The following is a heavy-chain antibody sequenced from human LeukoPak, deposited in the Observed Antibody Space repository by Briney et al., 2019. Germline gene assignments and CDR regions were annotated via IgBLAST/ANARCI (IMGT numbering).Heavy chain of an antibody. Sequence: GGSLRLSCAASGFTFSSYAMTWVRQAPGKGLEWVSSISGSGGNTYYADSVKGRFTISRDNSKNTLYLQMNSLRAEDTAVYYCSNYSGSGTYFDYWGQGTLVTVSS. D-gene: IGHD3-10*01. CDR2: ISGSGGNT. V-gene: IGHV3-23*01. J-gene: IGHJ4*02. CDR3: SNYSGSGTYFDY. CDR1: GFTFSSYA.